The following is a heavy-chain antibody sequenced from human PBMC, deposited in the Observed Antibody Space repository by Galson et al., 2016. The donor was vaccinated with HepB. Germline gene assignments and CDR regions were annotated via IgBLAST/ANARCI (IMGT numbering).Heavy chain of an antibody. J-gene: IGHJ6*03. CDR2: ISRSGHST. D-gene: IGHD6-13*01. V-gene: IGHV3-23*01. CDR3: SRIERAAESVYYYYMAV. Sequence: SLRLSCAASGFTFNNYGMTWVRQAPGKGLEVVSSISRSGHSTDYADSVKGRFTISRDNSKNTLSLQMNSLRAEDTAVYYCSRIERAAESVYYYYMAVWGKGATVTVSS. CDR1: GFTFNNYG.